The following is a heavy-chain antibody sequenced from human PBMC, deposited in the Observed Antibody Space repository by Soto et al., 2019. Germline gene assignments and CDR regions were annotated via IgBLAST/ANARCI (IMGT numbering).Heavy chain of an antibody. V-gene: IGHV4-34*01. CDR1: GGSFSGYY. CDR3: ARRVRLGYCTNGVCHRGDY. CDR2: INHSGST. J-gene: IGHJ4*02. D-gene: IGHD2-8*01. Sequence: PXGTLCLTCAVYGGSFSGYYWSWIRQPPGKGLEWRGEINHSGSTNYNPSLKSRVTISVDTSKNQFSLKLSSVTAADTAVYYCARRVRLGYCTNGVCHRGDYWGQGTLVTVSS.